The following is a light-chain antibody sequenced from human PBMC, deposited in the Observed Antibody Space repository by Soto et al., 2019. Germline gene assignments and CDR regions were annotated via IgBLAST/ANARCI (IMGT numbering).Light chain of an antibody. V-gene: IGKV3-20*01. J-gene: IGKJ5*01. CDR1: QSVSSTY. CDR3: QQYGSSPIP. Sequence: AQSPATLSVSPGARATLSCRASQSVSSTYLAWYQQKPGQAPRLLIYGASSRATGIPDRFSGSGSGTDFSLTISRLEPEDFAVYYCQQYGSSPIPCAQGTRLEIK. CDR2: GAS.